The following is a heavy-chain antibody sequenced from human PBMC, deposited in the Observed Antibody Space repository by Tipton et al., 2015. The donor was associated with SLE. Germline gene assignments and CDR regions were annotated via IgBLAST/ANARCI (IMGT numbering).Heavy chain of an antibody. CDR1: GDSISGYY. CDR2: IFYTGST. Sequence: TLSLTCTVSGDSISGYYWNWIRQPPGKGLEWIGYIFYTGSTNYNPSLKSRVTMSVDTSKNQFSLKLSSVTAADTAVYYCAREGRDGYNPLGMDVWGQGTTVTVSS. J-gene: IGHJ6*02. CDR3: AREGRDGYNPLGMDV. D-gene: IGHD5-24*01. V-gene: IGHV4-59*12.